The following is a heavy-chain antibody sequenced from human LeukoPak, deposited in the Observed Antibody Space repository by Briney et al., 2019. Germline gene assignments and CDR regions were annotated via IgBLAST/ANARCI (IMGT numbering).Heavy chain of an antibody. CDR3: ARDRAYNSFDY. Sequence: GGSLRLSCAASGFSFRDSWMNWVRQAPGKGLEWVASMNPDGSQRYYADSVRGRFTISRDNPKSSLYLQMNSLRAEDTATYFCARDRAYNSFDYWGQGTLVIVSS. V-gene: IGHV3-7*03. CDR2: MNPDGSQR. J-gene: IGHJ4*02. D-gene: IGHD5-24*01. CDR1: GFSFRDSW.